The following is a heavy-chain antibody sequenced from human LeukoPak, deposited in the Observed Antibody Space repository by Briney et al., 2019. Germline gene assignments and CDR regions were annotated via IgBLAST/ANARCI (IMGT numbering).Heavy chain of an antibody. V-gene: IGHV1-2*02. D-gene: IGHD3-22*01. CDR3: ARVDDRGHYYDSSGPRKLFDY. CDR2: INPDSGGT. J-gene: IGHJ4*02. Sequence: GASVKVSCKASGYTFTGYYMHWVRQAPGQGLEWMGWINPDSGGTKYAQKFQGRVTMTTDTSIRTAYMQLSRLSSDDTAVYYCARVDDRGHYYDSSGPRKLFDYWGQGTLVTVSS. CDR1: GYTFTGYY.